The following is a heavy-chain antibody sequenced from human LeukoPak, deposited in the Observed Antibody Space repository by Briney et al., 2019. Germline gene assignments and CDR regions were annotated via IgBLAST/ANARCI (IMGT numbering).Heavy chain of an antibody. V-gene: IGHV1-3*01. J-gene: IGHJ6*02. CDR2: INPGNGDT. CDR1: GGTFSSYA. CDR3: ARERWHCRVNCYSVYYYALDV. D-gene: IGHD2-15*01. Sequence: ASVKVSCKASGGTFSSYAISWVRQAPGQRLEWLGWINPGNGDTKYSQNFQGRVTVTSDTSAATAYVELNSLTSEDTAVYYCARERWHCRVNCYSVYYYALDVWGQGTTVTVSS.